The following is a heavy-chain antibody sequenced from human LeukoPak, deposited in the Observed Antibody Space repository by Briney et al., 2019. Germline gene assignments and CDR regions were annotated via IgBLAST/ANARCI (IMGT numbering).Heavy chain of an antibody. J-gene: IGHJ6*02. CDR3: ATRDTAIIERGFFYGMDV. D-gene: IGHD5-18*01. CDR2: INHSGST. V-gene: IGHV4-4*02. Sequence: SGTLSLTCAVSGGSISSTNRWSWFRPPPGKGLEWIGEINHSGSTNYNPSLKSRATISVDTSKNQFSLRLSSVTAADTALYYCATRDTAIIERGFFYGMDVWGQGTTVTVSS. CDR1: GGSISSTNR.